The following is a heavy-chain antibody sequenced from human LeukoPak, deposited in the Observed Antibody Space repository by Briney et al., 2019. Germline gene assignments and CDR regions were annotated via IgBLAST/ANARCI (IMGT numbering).Heavy chain of an antibody. CDR3: ASLIAAALRGAFDI. V-gene: IGHV4-39*01. Sequence: SETLSLTCTVSGGSISSSSYYWGWIRQPRGKGLEWIGSIYYSGSTYYNPSLKSRVSISVDTSKNQFSLKLSSVTAADTAVYYCASLIAAALRGAFDIWGQGTMVTVSS. CDR1: GGSISSSSYY. J-gene: IGHJ3*02. CDR2: IYYSGST. D-gene: IGHD6-13*01.